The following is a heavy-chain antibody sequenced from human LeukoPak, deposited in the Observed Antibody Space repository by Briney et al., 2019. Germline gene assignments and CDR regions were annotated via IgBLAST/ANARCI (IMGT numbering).Heavy chain of an antibody. J-gene: IGHJ4*02. V-gene: IGHV3-15*01. CDR1: GFTFSNTW. Sequence: GGSLRLSCAASGFTFSNTWMSWVRQAAGKGMEWVGRIKSKTDGGTTDYAAPVKGRFTISRDDSKNTLYLQMISLKTEDTAVYYCTTGLRAADTNGGRGTLVTVS. D-gene: IGHD6-13*01. CDR2: IKSKTDGGTT. CDR3: TTGLRAADTN.